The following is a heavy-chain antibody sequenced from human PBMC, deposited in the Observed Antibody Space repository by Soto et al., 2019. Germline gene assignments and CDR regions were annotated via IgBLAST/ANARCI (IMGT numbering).Heavy chain of an antibody. Sequence: ASVKVSFKASGYTFTGYYMHWVRQAPGQGLEWMGWINPNSGGTNYAQKFQGRVTMTRDTSISTAYMELSRLRSDDTAVYYCARDYYDFWSGRPDYYYYGMDVWGQGTTVTSP. CDR2: INPNSGGT. CDR1: GYTFTGYY. J-gene: IGHJ6*02. CDR3: ARDYYDFWSGRPDYYYYGMDV. D-gene: IGHD3-3*01. V-gene: IGHV1-2*02.